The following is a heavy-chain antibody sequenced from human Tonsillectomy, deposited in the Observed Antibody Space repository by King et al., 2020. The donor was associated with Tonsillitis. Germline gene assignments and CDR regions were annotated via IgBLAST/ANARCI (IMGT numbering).Heavy chain of an antibody. V-gene: IGHV4-39*01. Sequence: QLQESGPGVVKPSETLSLTCTVSGGSISSSDHYWAWIRQPPGKGLEWIGYMYYSGSIFYNPSLTSRITISGGTSENLFSLKMSSGTAAETAVYFGARYVSGSFDYWGQGALVTVSS. J-gene: IGHJ4*02. CDR2: MYYSGSI. D-gene: IGHD1-26*01. CDR1: GGSISSSDHY. CDR3: ARYVSGSFDY.